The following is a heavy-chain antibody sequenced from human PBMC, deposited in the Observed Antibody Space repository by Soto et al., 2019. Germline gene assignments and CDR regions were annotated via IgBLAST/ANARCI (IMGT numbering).Heavy chain of an antibody. CDR1: GGSISSSSYY. J-gene: IGHJ4*02. V-gene: IGHV4-39*01. CDR2: IYYSGST. D-gene: IGHD4-17*01. Sequence: SETLSLTCTVSGGSISSSSYYWGWIRQPPGKGLEWIGSIYYSGSTYYNPSLKSRVTISVDTSKNQFSLKLSSVTAADTAVYYCARQAGYGDPFDYWGQGTLVTVSS. CDR3: ARQAGYGDPFDY.